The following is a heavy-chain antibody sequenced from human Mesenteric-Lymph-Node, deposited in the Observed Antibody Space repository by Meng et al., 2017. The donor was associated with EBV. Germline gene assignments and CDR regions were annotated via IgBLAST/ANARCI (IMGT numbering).Heavy chain of an antibody. CDR1: GGSISSSSYY. CDR3: ARDDSSGYYQFDY. CDR2: IYYSGST. J-gene: IGHJ4*02. D-gene: IGHD3-22*01. V-gene: IGHV4-39*07. Sequence: QLLLQESGPGLVKPSETLSLTCTVSGGSISSSSYYWGWIRQPPGKGLEWIGSIYYSGSTYYNPSLKSRVTISVDTPKNQFSLKLSSVTAADTAVYYCARDDSSGYYQFDYWGQGTLVTVSS.